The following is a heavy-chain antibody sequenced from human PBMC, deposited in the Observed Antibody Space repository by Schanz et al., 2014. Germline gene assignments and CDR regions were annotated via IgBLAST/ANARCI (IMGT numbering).Heavy chain of an antibody. CDR1: GGSISRGFYS. D-gene: IGHD3-9*01. V-gene: IGHV4-30-2*03. J-gene: IGHJ3*02. Sequence: QLQLQESGSGLVKPSQTLSLTCAVSGGSISRGFYSWNWIRQPPGRGLEWIGCIYYSGSTYYNPPLKTRVPISIDSSKNHFSLKLSSVTAADTAVYYCARQILIGAFDIWGQGTMVTVSS. CDR2: IYYSGST. CDR3: ARQILIGAFDI.